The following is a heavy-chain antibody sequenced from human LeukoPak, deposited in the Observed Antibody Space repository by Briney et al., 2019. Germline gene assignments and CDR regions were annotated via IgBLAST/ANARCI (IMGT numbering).Heavy chain of an antibody. J-gene: IGHJ4*02. V-gene: IGHV3-21*01. CDR2: ISSSSSYI. Sequence: GGSLRLSCAASGFTFSSDSMNWVRQAPGKGLEWVSSISSSSSYIYYADSVKGRFTISRDNAKNSLYLQMNSLRAEDTAVYYCARDFSGGFDYWGQGTLVTVSS. CDR3: ARDFSGGFDY. CDR1: GFTFSSDS. D-gene: IGHD3-10*01.